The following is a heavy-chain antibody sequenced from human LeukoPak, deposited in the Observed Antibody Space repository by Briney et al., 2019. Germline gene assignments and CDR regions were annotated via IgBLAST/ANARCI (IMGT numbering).Heavy chain of an antibody. V-gene: IGHV3-7*04. Sequence: GGSLRLSCAGTGFTFNRYWMSWARQAPGKGLEWVASINQDGSAEYYVDAVRGRATISRDNARNSVDLQVNSLRSEDTAAYFCARIQLFFRMHGGNGLYISGQGALVTVSS. D-gene: IGHD1-1*01. J-gene: IGHJ3*02. CDR3: ARIQLFFRMHGGNGLYI. CDR2: INQDGSAE. CDR1: GFTFNRYW.